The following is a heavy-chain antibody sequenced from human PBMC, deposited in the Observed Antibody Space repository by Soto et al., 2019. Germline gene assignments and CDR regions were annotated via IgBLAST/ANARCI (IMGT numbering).Heavy chain of an antibody. J-gene: IGHJ5*02. CDR2: IYYSGST. Sequence: QAQLQESGPGLVKPSQTLSLTCTVSGGSISSGDYYWSWIRQPPGKGLEWIGYIYYSGSTYYNPSLKSRVTISVDTSKNQFSLKLSSVTAADTAVYYCARGKDCSSTSCYFGYNWFDPWGQGTLVTVSS. V-gene: IGHV4-30-4*01. CDR3: ARGKDCSSTSCYFGYNWFDP. D-gene: IGHD2-2*01. CDR1: GGSISSGDYY.